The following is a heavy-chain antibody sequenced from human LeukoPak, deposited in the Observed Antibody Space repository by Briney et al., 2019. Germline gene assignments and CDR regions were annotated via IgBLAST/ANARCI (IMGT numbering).Heavy chain of an antibody. J-gene: IGHJ4*02. CDR1: GYSFSSYW. Sequence: GESLKISCGISGYSFSSYWIGWVRQMPGEGLEWMGINYTGDSDNSYNPRFQGQVTISADKSISTAYLQWSSLKASDTAMYYCARRIHPLNYFGCWGQGTLVTVS. V-gene: IGHV5-51*01. CDR3: ARRIHPLNYFGC. CDR2: NYTGDSDN. D-gene: IGHD2-21*01.